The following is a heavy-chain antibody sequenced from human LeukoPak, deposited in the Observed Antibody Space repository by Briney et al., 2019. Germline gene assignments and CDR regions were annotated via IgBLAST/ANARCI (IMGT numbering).Heavy chain of an antibody. V-gene: IGHV4-4*07. J-gene: IGHJ4*02. D-gene: IGHD6-13*01. CDR3: ARGSRIAAAGAFDY. CDR1: GGSISSYY. CDR2: IYTSGST. Sequence: KPSETLSLTCTVSGGSISSYYWSWIRQPAGKGLEWIGRIYTSGSTNYNPSLKSRVTMSVDTSKNQFSLKLSSVTDADTAVYYCARGSRIAAAGAFDYWGQGTLVTVSS.